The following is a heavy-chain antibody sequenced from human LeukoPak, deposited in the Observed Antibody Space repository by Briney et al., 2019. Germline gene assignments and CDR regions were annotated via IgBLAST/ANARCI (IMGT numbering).Heavy chain of an antibody. CDR1: GYSFTRYW. CDR3: ARRWEGTFDI. D-gene: IGHD1-26*01. CDR2: IVPGDSCA. Sequence: GESLKISCKGSGYSFTRYWIGWVRQMPGKGRESGGIIVPGDSCARYSPPFQGQVTNSADKSITTAYPQWSSLKASDTAMYYCARRWEGTFDIWGQGTMVTVSS. J-gene: IGHJ3*02. V-gene: IGHV5-51*01.